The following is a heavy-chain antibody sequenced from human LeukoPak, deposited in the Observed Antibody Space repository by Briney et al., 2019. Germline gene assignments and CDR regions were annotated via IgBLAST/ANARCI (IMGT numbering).Heavy chain of an antibody. Sequence: PSETLSLNCSVSGGSISSYYWSWIRQPPGKGLEWIGYSYYSGSTNYNPSLKSRVTISLDKSKNQFSLKLTSVTAADTAVYYCATFRPYDSSGPTPFDIWGQGTMVTVSS. CDR2: SYYSGST. CDR3: ATFRPYDSSGPTPFDI. D-gene: IGHD3-22*01. J-gene: IGHJ3*02. V-gene: IGHV4-59*01. CDR1: GGSISSYY.